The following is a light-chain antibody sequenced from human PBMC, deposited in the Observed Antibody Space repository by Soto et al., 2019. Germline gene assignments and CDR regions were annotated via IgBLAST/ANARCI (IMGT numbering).Light chain of an antibody. CDR3: QQRSDWPST. Sequence: EIVLTQSPATLSLSPGERATLSCRASQSVGTYFAWYQQKPGQAPRLLIYDSSNRATGITARFSGSGSGTDFTLTISSLEPEDFDVYYCQQRSDWPSTFGGGTKVEIK. J-gene: IGKJ4*01. CDR2: DSS. CDR1: QSVGTY. V-gene: IGKV3-11*01.